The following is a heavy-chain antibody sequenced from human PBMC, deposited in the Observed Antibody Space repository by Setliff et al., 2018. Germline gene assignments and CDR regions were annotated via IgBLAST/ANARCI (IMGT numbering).Heavy chain of an antibody. Sequence: PGGSLRLSCTASGFTFSSLSMSWVRQAPGKGLEWVANINQGGGAQFYVDAVQVRFTIYRDSAKNSLHLQMTSLSAEDTAVYYCARDGVSYGMDVWGQGTTVTVSS. CDR3: ARDGVSYGMDV. J-gene: IGHJ6*02. V-gene: IGHV3-7*01. CDR2: INQGGGAQ. CDR1: GFTFSSLS.